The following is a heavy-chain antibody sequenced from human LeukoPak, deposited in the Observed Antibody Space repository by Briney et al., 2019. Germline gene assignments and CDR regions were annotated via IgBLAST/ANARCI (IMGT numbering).Heavy chain of an antibody. CDR1: GYSISSGYY. CDR3: VQGGAALGAFDI. V-gene: IGHV4-38-2*02. D-gene: IGHD3-16*01. Sequence: SETLSLTCTVSGYSISSGYYWGWIRQPPGKGLEWIGSIYYSGSTYYNPSLKSRVTISVDTSKNQFSLKLSSVTAADTAVYYCVQGGAALGAFDIWGQGTMVTVSS. CDR2: IYYSGST. J-gene: IGHJ3*02.